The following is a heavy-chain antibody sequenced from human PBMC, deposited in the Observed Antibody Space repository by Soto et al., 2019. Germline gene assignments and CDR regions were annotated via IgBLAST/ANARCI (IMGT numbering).Heavy chain of an antibody. V-gene: IGHV3-23*01. CDR2: IGGTSGST. D-gene: IGHD3-10*01. CDR3: AKRRGEGYFDL. Sequence: EVQLLESGGGLGQPGGSLRLSCAASGFTFKNFVMGWVHQAPGKGLEWVSAIGGTSGSTYYADSVKGRFTISRDNSRNTVFLQLNSLRVEDTALYYCAKRRGEGYFDLWGRGTRVTVSS. J-gene: IGHJ2*01. CDR1: GFTFKNFV.